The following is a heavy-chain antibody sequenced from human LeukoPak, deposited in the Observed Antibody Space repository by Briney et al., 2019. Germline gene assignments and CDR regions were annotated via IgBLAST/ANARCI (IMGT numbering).Heavy chain of an antibody. Sequence: SETLSLTCTVSGGSISSYYWSWIRQPPGKGLEWIGYIYYSGSTNYNPSLKSRVTISVDTSKNQFSLKLSSVTAADTAVYYCARETGDVVVPAAIFDYWGQGTLVTVSS. CDR1: GGSISSYY. J-gene: IGHJ4*02. CDR3: ARETGDVVVPAAIFDY. D-gene: IGHD2-2*01. V-gene: IGHV4-59*12. CDR2: IYYSGST.